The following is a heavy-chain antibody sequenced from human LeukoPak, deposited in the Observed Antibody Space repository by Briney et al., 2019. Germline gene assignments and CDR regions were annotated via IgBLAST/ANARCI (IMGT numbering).Heavy chain of an antibody. V-gene: IGHV3-7*01. Sequence: AGGSLRLSCAASGFTFSSYWMSWVRQAPGKGLEWVANIKQDGSEKYYVDSVKGRFTISRDNAKNSLSLQVNSLRAEDTAVYYCARSRSGYYEDYWGQGTLVTVSS. D-gene: IGHD3-22*01. J-gene: IGHJ4*02. CDR1: GFTFSSYW. CDR3: ARSRSGYYEDY. CDR2: IKQDGSEK.